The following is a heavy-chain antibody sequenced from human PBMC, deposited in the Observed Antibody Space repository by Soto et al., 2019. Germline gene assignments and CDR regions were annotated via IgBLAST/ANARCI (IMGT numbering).Heavy chain of an antibody. Sequence: GGSLRLSCAASGFTFSSYGMHWVRQAPGKGLEWVAVISYDGSNKYYADSVKGRFTISRDNSKNTLYLQMNSLRAEDTAVYYCAKEGYSSSSGYFDYWGQGTLVTVSS. V-gene: IGHV3-30*18. D-gene: IGHD6-6*01. CDR2: ISYDGSNK. J-gene: IGHJ4*02. CDR1: GFTFSSYG. CDR3: AKEGYSSSSGYFDY.